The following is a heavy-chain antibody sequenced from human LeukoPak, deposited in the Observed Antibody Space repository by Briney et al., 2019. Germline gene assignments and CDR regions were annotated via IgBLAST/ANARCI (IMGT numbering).Heavy chain of an antibody. CDR3: AKDWNIVGALGAFDI. D-gene: IGHD1-26*01. CDR2: IRYDGSNK. J-gene: IGHJ3*02. Sequence: GGSLRLSCVASGFTFSSYGMYWVRQAPGKGLEWVAFIRYDGSNKYYADSVKGRFTISRDNSKNTLYLQMNSLRAEDTAVYYSAKDWNIVGALGAFDIWGQGTMVTVSS. V-gene: IGHV3-30*02. CDR1: GFTFSSYG.